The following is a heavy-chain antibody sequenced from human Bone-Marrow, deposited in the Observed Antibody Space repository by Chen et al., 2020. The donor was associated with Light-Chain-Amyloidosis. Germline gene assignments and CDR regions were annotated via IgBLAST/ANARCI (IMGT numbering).Heavy chain of an antibody. CDR2: ISGSSSYI. CDR1: GFTFSSYN. J-gene: IGHJ6*02. CDR3: ARDRESDYYYFYGMDV. Sequence: EVQLVESGGGLVKPGGSLRLSCAASGFTFSSYNTNWVRQAPGTGLEWVSSISGSSSYISYADSVKGRFTISRDNAKNSLHLQMDSLRAEDTAVYYCARDRESDYYYFYGMDVWGQGTTVTVSS. V-gene: IGHV3-21*02.